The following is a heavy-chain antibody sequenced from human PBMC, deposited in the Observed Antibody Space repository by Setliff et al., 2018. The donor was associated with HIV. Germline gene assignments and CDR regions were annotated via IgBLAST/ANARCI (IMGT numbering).Heavy chain of an antibody. D-gene: IGHD3-22*01. J-gene: IGHJ4*02. CDR3: ARELGGVFGSSGNFDY. Sequence: ASVKVSCKAFGYTFSSYGISWVRQAPGQGPEWMGWISTYNGNTKYAQDFQGRVTMTTDTSTTTAYTELRSLHIDDTAVYYCARELGGVFGSSGNFDYWGQGTRVTVSS. CDR1: GYTFSSYG. CDR2: ISTYNGNT. V-gene: IGHV1-18*01.